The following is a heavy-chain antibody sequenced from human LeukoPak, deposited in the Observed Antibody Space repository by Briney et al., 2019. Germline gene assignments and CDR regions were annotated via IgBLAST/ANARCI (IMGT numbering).Heavy chain of an antibody. D-gene: IGHD3-10*01. CDR1: GYTFTSYD. Sequence: ASVTVSCTASGYTFTSYDSNWVRQAPGQGLEWMGWMNPNSGNTGYAQKFQGRVTITRNTSISTAYMELSSLRSEDTAVYYCARAHTSANWFDPWGQGTLVTVSS. CDR3: ARAHTSANWFDP. V-gene: IGHV1-8*03. J-gene: IGHJ5*02. CDR2: MNPNSGNT.